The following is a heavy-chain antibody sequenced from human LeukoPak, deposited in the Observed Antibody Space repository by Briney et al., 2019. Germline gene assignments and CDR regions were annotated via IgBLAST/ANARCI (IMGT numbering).Heavy chain of an antibody. J-gene: IGHJ4*02. CDR1: GGSISGSSYY. CDR3: ARDSGPADY. Sequence: SETLSLTCTVSGGSISGSSYYWGWIRQPPGKGLEWIGSIYYSGSTYYNPSLKSRVTISVDTSKNQFSLKVSSVTAADTAVYYCARDSGPADYWGQGTLVTVSS. CDR2: IYYSGST. D-gene: IGHD7-27*01. V-gene: IGHV4-39*07.